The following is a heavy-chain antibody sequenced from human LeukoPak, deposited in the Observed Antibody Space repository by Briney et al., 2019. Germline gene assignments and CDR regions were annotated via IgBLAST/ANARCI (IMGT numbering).Heavy chain of an antibody. D-gene: IGHD3-10*01. J-gene: IGHJ4*02. Sequence: PSETLSLTCTVSGGSISSGGYYWSWIRQHPGKGLEWIGYIYYSGSTYYNPSLKSRVTISVDTSKNQFSLNLSSVTAADTAVYYCARYGSGTYPRFDYWGRGTLVTVSS. V-gene: IGHV4-31*03. CDR3: ARYGSGTYPRFDY. CDR1: GGSISSGGYY. CDR2: IYYSGST.